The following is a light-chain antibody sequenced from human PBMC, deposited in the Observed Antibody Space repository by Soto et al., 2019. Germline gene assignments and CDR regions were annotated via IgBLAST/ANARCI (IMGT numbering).Light chain of an antibody. Sequence: DIVLTQYPGTLSLPPGKTPTLSCRASQTVNSDYLAWFQQRPGQAPRLXIYRASSRATGIPDRCSGSGSGTDFTLTISRLEPEDVEVYYCQQYGSLPRTFGQGTKVDIK. V-gene: IGKV3-20*01. J-gene: IGKJ1*01. CDR1: QTVNSDY. CDR3: QQYGSLPRT. CDR2: RAS.